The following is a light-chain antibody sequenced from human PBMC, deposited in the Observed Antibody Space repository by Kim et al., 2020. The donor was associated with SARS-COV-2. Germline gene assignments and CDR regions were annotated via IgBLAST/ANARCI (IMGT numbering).Light chain of an antibody. CDR1: SGNSTYA. V-gene: IGLV4-69*01. J-gene: IGLJ3*02. Sequence: ASVNVTSTLGSGNSTYAIAWDQQQQEKGPRYLMKVDSDGSHNKGDGIPDRFSGSSSGAERYLTISSLQSEDEADYYCQTWDTGIRVFGGGTKVTVL. CDR2: VDSDGSH. CDR3: QTWDTGIRV.